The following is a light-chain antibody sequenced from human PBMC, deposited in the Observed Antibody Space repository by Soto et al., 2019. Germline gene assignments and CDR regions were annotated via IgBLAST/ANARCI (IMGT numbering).Light chain of an antibody. J-gene: IGLJ2*01. CDR1: SSDVGGYNS. CDR3: SSYTTSSTHVV. Sequence: QSVLTQPASVSGSPGQSITISCTGTSSDVGGYNSVSWFQQHPGKAPKLMIYEVSNRPSGVSDRFSASKSGNTASLTISGLQAEDEADYYCSSYTTSSTHVVFGGGTKVTVL. CDR2: EVS. V-gene: IGLV2-14*01.